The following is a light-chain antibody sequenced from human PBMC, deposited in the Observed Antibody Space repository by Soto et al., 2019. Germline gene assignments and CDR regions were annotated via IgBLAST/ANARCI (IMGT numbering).Light chain of an antibody. V-gene: IGKV1-39*01. CDR1: QYTNTY. Sequence: DIPMTQSPSSLSASLGDRVTIRCRSSQYTNTYLNWYQHKPGEAPKHLIYGASNLQNGVPSRFSGSGSATDFTLTISNLQPEDFATYYCQQSYRNPPTFGEGTRVEI. J-gene: IGKJ4*01. CDR3: QQSYRNPPT. CDR2: GAS.